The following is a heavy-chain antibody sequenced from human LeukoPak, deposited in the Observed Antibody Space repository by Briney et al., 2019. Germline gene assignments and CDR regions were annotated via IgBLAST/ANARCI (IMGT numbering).Heavy chain of an antibody. CDR1: GYTFTGYY. V-gene: IGHV1-2*06. D-gene: IGHD3-3*01. Sequence: GASVKVSCKASGYTFTGYYMHWVRQAPGQGLEWMGRINPNSGGTNYAQKFQGRVTMTRDTSISTAYMELSRLRSDDTAVYYCARGRILEWLSLPMDVWGKGTTVTVSS. J-gene: IGHJ6*03. CDR2: INPNSGGT. CDR3: ARGRILEWLSLPMDV.